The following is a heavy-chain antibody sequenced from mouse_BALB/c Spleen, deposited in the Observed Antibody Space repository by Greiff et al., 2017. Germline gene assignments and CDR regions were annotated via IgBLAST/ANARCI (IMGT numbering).Heavy chain of an antibody. CDR2: IDPANGNT. CDR3: AQSTAWFAY. V-gene: IGHV14-3*02. J-gene: IGHJ3*01. Sequence: DVHLQESGAELVKPGASVKLSCTASGFNIKDTYMHWVKQRPEQGLEWIGRIDPANGNTKYDPKFQGKATITADTSSNTAYLQLSSLTSEDTAVYYCAQSTAWFAYWGQGTLVTVSA. CDR1: GFNIKDTY.